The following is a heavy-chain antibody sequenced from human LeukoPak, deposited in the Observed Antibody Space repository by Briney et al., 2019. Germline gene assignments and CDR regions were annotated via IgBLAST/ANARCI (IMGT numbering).Heavy chain of an antibody. CDR2: ISAYNGNT. Sequence: ASVKVSCKASGYTFTSYGISWVRQAPGQGLEWMGWISAYNGNTNYAQKLQGRVTMTTDTSTSTAHMELRSLRSDDTAVYYCARMLYDFWRGYYALGYWGQGTLVTVTS. D-gene: IGHD3-3*01. J-gene: IGHJ4*02. V-gene: IGHV1-18*01. CDR1: GYTFTSYG. CDR3: ARMLYDFWRGYYALGY.